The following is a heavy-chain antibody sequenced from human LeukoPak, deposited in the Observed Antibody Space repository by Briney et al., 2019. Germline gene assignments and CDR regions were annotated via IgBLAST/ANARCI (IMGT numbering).Heavy chain of an antibody. Sequence: PGGSLRLSCAASGFTFSSYSMNWVRQAPGKGLEWVSSISSSSSYIYYADSVKGRFTISRDNAKNSLYLQMNSLRAEDTAVYYCARYYYDSSGLYNHDYWGQGTLVTVSS. V-gene: IGHV3-21*01. CDR3: ARYYYDSSGLYNHDY. CDR1: GFTFSSYS. CDR2: ISSSSSYI. J-gene: IGHJ4*02. D-gene: IGHD3-22*01.